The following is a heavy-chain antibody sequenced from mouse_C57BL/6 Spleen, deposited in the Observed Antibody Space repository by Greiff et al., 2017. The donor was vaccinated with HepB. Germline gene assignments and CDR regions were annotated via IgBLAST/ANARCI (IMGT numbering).Heavy chain of an antibody. D-gene: IGHD2-2*01. J-gene: IGHJ2*01. Sequence: QVQLQHPGAELVKPGASVKLSCKASGYTFTSYWMHWVKQRPGQGLEWIGMIHPNSGSTNYNEKFKSKATLTVDKSSSTAYMQLSSLTSEDSAVYYCARDGYDYYFDDWGQGTTLTVAS. V-gene: IGHV1-64*01. CDR1: GYTFTSYW. CDR3: ARDGYDYYFDD. CDR2: IHPNSGST.